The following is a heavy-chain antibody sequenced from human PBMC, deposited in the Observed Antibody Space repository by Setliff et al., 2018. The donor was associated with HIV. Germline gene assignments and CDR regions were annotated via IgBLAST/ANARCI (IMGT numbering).Heavy chain of an antibody. J-gene: IGHJ6*03. V-gene: IGHV5-51*01. CDR1: GYNFTTNW. Sequence: GESLKISCKASGYNFTTNWVAWVRQMPGKGLEWMGIIYPGDSDTRYSPSFQGQVTISADKSISTAYLQWSSLKASDTAMYYCARAGSFDPYYYMDVWGKGTTVTVSS. CDR3: ARAGSFDPYYYMDV. D-gene: IGHD3-10*01. CDR2: IYPGDSDT.